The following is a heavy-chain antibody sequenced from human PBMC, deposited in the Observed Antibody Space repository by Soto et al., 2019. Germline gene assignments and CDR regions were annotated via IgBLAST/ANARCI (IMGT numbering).Heavy chain of an antibody. CDR1: GLTFSSYA. D-gene: IGHD3-22*01. V-gene: IGHV3-23*01. Sequence: AGGSLRLSCAASGLTFSSYAMSWVRQAPGKGLEWVSAISGSGGSTYYADSVKGRFTISRDNSKNTLYLQMNSLRAEDTAVYYCAKDLESITMIVTYGLPVGALDYWGQGTLVTVSS. J-gene: IGHJ4*02. CDR2: ISGSGGST. CDR3: AKDLESITMIVTYGLPVGALDY.